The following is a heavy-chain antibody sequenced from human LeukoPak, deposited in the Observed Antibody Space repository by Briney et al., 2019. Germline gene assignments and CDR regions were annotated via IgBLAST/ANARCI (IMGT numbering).Heavy chain of an antibody. CDR3: SRALILSGYYNGY. V-gene: IGHV3-49*04. D-gene: IGHD3-9*01. CDR2: IRSKTHGGTT. Sequence: GGSLRLSCTTSGFGFGDYAMSWVRQAPGKGLEWVGFIRSKTHGGTTQYAASVKGRFTISRDDSKSIAYLQMNSLETEDTGIYYCSRALILSGYYNGYWGQGTLVTVSS. CDR1: GFGFGDYA. J-gene: IGHJ4*02.